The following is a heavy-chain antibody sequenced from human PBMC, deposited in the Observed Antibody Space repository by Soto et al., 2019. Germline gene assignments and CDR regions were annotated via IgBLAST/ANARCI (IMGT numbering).Heavy chain of an antibody. J-gene: IGHJ4*02. CDR3: ASVFNSGVSLIRGIIVMGPHEN. CDR1: GYTFTGHY. Sequence: ASVKVSCKASGYTFTGHYIHWVRQAPEQGPEWMGEIGPESGATRYAQKFQGRVTMTRDMSITTVYMELNNLSPEDTAVYYCASVFNSGVSLIRGIIVMGPHENWGQGTLVTVSS. D-gene: IGHD3-10*01. CDR2: IGPESGAT. V-gene: IGHV1-2*02.